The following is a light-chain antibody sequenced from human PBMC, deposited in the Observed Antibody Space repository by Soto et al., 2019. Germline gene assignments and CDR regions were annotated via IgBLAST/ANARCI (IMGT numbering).Light chain of an antibody. CDR3: QHYNSYSRT. V-gene: IGKV1-13*02. CDR2: KAS. J-gene: IGKJ1*01. Sequence: AIQLTQSPSSLSASVGDRVTITCRASQGIRSALGWYQQKPGEAPKLLIYKASKLENGDPSRFAGFGSGTEFTLSIASLQPDDSATYYCQHYNSYSRTFGQGTKVDIK. CDR1: QGIRSA.